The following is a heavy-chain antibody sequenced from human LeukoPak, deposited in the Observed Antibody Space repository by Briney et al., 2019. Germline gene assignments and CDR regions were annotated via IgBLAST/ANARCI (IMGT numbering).Heavy chain of an antibody. J-gene: IGHJ4*02. CDR1: GYTFTGNY. D-gene: IGHD6-19*01. Sequence: ASVKVSCKASGYTFTGNYMHWVRQAPGQGLEWMGWINPNSGGTNYAQKFQGRVTMTRDTSIGTAYMELSRLRSDDTAVYYCARSNRGWGSRGIAVAGINYWGQGTLVTVSS. CDR3: ARSNRGWGSRGIAVAGINY. CDR2: INPNSGGT. V-gene: IGHV1-2*02.